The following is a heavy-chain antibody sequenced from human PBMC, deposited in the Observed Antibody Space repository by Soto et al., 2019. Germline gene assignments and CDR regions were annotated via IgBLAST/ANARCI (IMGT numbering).Heavy chain of an antibody. J-gene: IGHJ4*02. Sequence: QVQLVQSGAEVKKPGSSVKVSCKASVVPFSTSSISWVRQAPGQGLEWMGRVIPVLGIANYAQQFQGRVTMTADKSTSTAYMELTGLRSDDTAVFYCARSPWGTEGTYFDYWGQGSLVTVSS. V-gene: IGHV1-69*02. CDR3: ARSPWGTEGTYFDY. CDR1: VVPFSTSS. D-gene: IGHD3-16*01. CDR2: VIPVLGIA.